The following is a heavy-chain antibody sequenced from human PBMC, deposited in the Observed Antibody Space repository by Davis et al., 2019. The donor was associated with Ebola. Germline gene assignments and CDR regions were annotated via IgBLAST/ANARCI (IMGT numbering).Heavy chain of an antibody. D-gene: IGHD6-6*01. V-gene: IGHV3-73*01. J-gene: IGHJ4*02. CDR1: GFTFSGSA. CDR3: ASSSIAARQGY. CDR2: IRSKANSYAT. Sequence: GGSLRLSCAASGFTFSGSAMHWVRQASGKGLEWVGRIRSKANSYATAYAASVKGRFTISRDDSKNTAYLQMNSLRAEDTAVYYCASSSIAARQGYWGQGTLVTVSS.